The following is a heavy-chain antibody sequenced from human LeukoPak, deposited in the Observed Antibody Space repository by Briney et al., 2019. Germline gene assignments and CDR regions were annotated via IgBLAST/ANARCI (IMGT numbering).Heavy chain of an antibody. D-gene: IGHD4-17*01. CDR3: AREQDYGDYRDVFDI. V-gene: IGHV1-69*01. CDR2: IIPIFGTA. CDR1: GGTFSSYA. J-gene: IGHJ3*02. Sequence: SVKVSCRASGGTFSSYAISWVRQAPGQGLEWMGGIIPIFGTANYAQEFQGRVTITADESTSTAYMELSSLRSEDTAVYYCAREQDYGDYRDVFDIWGKGTMVTVSS.